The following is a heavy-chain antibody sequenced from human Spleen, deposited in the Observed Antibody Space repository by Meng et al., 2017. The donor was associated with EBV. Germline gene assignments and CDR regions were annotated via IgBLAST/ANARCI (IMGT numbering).Heavy chain of an antibody. D-gene: IGHD1-26*01. CDR1: GFTFSRYV. Sequence: QVQLVESGXGVVQPGRSXRRSCAASGFTFSRYVIHWVRQAPGKGLEWVAVISHDGTNQYYADSVRGRFTISRDNSKNTLYLQMNSLRFEDTAVYYCARVRPAGGSYSWFDPWGQGTLVTVSS. V-gene: IGHV3-30*03. CDR2: ISHDGTNQ. CDR3: ARVRPAGGSYSWFDP. J-gene: IGHJ5*02.